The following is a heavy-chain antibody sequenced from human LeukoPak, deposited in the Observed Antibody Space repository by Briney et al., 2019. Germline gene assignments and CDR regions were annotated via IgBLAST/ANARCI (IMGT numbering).Heavy chain of an antibody. D-gene: IGHD3-10*01. J-gene: IGHJ4*02. CDR1: GFTFSSYG. Sequence: HPGGSLRLSCAASGFTFSSYGMSWVRQTPGKGLEWVSAISYSGGSTYYADSVKGRFTISRDISKNVLYLQMNSLRGEDTAVYYCAKRGSGSYSYLDQWGQGTLVTVSS. V-gene: IGHV3-23*01. CDR3: AKRGSGSYSYLDQ. CDR2: ISYSGGST.